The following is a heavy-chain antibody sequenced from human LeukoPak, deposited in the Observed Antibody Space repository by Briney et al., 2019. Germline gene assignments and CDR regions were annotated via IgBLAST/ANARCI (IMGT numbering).Heavy chain of an antibody. Sequence: GGSLRLSCAASGFTLNNAWMSWVRQAPGKGLEWLGRIKRETDGGTIDYSAPVKGRFTISRDDSRNTLYLQMDSLKIEDTAVYYCTTDRYYDNSELQFQHWGQGTLVTVSS. CDR2: IKRETDGGTI. CDR3: TTDRYYDNSELQFQH. CDR1: GFTLNNAW. V-gene: IGHV3-15*01. D-gene: IGHD3-22*01. J-gene: IGHJ1*01.